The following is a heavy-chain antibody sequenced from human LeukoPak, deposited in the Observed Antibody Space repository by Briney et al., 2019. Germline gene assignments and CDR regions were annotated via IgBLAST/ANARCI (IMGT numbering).Heavy chain of an antibody. D-gene: IGHD6-19*01. CDR1: GYSFTSYW. CDR2: IYPGDSDT. Sequence: GESLKISCKGSGYSFTSYWIGWVRQIPGKGLELMGIIYPGDSDTRYSPSFQGQVTISADTSISTAYLQWSSLKASDTAVYYCARFGQQWLVHWFDPWGQGTLVTVSS. J-gene: IGHJ5*02. V-gene: IGHV5-51*01. CDR3: ARFGQQWLVHWFDP.